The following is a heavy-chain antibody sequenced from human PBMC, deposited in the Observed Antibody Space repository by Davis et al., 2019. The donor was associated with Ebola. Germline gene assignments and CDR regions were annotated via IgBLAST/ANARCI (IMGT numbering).Heavy chain of an antibody. J-gene: IGHJ6*02. CDR2: INHSGST. CDR1: GGSFSGYY. CDR3: ATSALWFGEGLDV. Sequence: AGSLRLSCAVYGGSFSGYYWSWIRQPPGKGLEWIGEINHSGSTNYNPSLKSRVTISVDTSKNQFSLKLSSVTAADTAVYYCATSALWFGEGLDVWGQGTTVTVSS. D-gene: IGHD3-10*01. V-gene: IGHV4-34*01.